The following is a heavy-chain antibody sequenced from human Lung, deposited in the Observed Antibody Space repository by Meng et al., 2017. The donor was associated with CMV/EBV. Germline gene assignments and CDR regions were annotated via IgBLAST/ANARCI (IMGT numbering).Heavy chain of an antibody. J-gene: IGHJ5*02. CDR2: IHAGNGNT. D-gene: IGHD3-10*01. CDR3: ARENLRGVIGGWFDP. Sequence: ASVKVSCKASGDTFTSYAMHWVRHAPGQRLEWMGWIHAGNGNTKYSQKFQGRVTITRDTSASTAYMELSSLRSEDTAVYYCARENLRGVIGGWFDPWGQGTLVTVSS. V-gene: IGHV1-3*01. CDR1: GDTFTSYA.